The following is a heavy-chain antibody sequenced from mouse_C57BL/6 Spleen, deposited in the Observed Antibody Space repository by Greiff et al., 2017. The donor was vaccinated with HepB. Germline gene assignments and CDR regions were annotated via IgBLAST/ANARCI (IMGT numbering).Heavy chain of an antibody. CDR2: ISSGGSYT. D-gene: IGHD1-1*01. CDR1: GFTFSSYG. CDR3: ARHREDYYGSSPFAY. Sequence: EVMLVESGGDLVKPGGSLKLSCAASGFTFSSYGMSWVRQTPDKRLEWVATISSGGSYTYYPDSVKGRFTISRDNAKNTLYLQMSSLKSEDTAMYYCARHREDYYGSSPFAYWGQGTLVTVSA. V-gene: IGHV5-6*01. J-gene: IGHJ3*01.